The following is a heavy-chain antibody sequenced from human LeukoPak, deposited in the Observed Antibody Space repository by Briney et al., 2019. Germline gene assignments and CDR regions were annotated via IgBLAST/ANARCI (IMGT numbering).Heavy chain of an antibody. Sequence: SETLSLTCTVAGGSISSYYWSWLRQPAGKGLEWIGRIYTSGSTNYNPSLKSRVTMSVDTSKNQFSLKLSSVTAADTAVYYCARDAGIYAYFQHWGQGTLVTVSS. CDR1: GGSISSYY. V-gene: IGHV4-4*07. CDR2: IYTSGST. D-gene: IGHD6-13*01. CDR3: ARDAGIYAYFQH. J-gene: IGHJ1*01.